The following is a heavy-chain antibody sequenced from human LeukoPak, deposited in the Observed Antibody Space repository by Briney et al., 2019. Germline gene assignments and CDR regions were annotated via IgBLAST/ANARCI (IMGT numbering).Heavy chain of an antibody. CDR3: ASGSDDYVWGSYRPPPYYYYYYMDV. Sequence: SETLSLTCTVSGGFISSSSYYWGWIRQPPGKGLEWIGSIYYSASTYYHPSLKSRVTISVDTSKNQFSLKLSSVTAADTAVYYCASGSDDYVWGSYRPPPYYYYYYMDVWGKGTTVTISS. CDR2: IYYSAST. CDR1: GGFISSSSYY. D-gene: IGHD3-16*02. J-gene: IGHJ6*03. V-gene: IGHV4-39*01.